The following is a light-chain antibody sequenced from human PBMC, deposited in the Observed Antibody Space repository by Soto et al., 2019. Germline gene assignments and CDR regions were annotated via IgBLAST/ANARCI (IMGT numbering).Light chain of an antibody. Sequence: DIQMTQSPSALSASVGDRVTITCRARQSIETWLAWYQQKPGKAPKLLIYKASTLESGVPSRFSGSGSGTEFTLTLSSLQPDDSATYYCQAYNTYPSTFGGGTNVEIK. CDR1: QSIETW. CDR3: QAYNTYPST. V-gene: IGKV1-5*03. J-gene: IGKJ4*01. CDR2: KAS.